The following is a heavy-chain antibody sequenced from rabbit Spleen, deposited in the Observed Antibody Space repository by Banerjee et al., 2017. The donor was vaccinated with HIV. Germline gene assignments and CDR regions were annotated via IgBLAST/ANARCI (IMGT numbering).Heavy chain of an antibody. CDR3: ARHAGYAGYGYSTLDL. D-gene: IGHD8-1*01. V-gene: IGHV1S40*01. Sequence: QSLEESGGDLVKPEGSLTLTCTASGFSFSTSYYMCWVRQAPGQGLEWIGYIDPIFGITYYANWVNGRFSISRENAQNTVDLQMNSLTAADTATYFCARHAGYAGYGYSTLDLWGPGTLVTVS. J-gene: IGHJ4*01. CDR1: GFSFSTSYY. CDR2: IDPIFGIT.